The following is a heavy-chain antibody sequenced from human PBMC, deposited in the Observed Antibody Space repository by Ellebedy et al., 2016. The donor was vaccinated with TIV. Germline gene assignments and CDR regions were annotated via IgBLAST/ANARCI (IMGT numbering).Heavy chain of an antibody. CDR2: IYSGGNT. CDR1: GFTVISNY. Sequence: PGGSLRLSCAASGFTVISNYMTWVSQTPGKGLEWVSVIYSGGNTYYADSLKGRFTISRDNSKNTLTLQMNSMRADDTAVYHCAREDSRSYSFDIWGQGTMVTVSS. V-gene: IGHV3-53*01. D-gene: IGHD6-13*01. CDR3: AREDSRSYSFDI. J-gene: IGHJ3*02.